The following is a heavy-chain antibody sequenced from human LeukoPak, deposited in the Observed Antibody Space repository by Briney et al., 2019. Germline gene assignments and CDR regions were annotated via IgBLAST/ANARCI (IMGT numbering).Heavy chain of an antibody. CDR1: GGSFSGYY. J-gene: IGHJ4*02. CDR2: INHSGST. D-gene: IGHD3-3*01. Sequence: SETLSLTCAVYGGSFSGYYWSWIRQPPGKGLEWIGEINHSGSTNYNPSLKSRVTISVDTSKNQFSLKLSSVTAADTAVYYCARGSTYYDFWSGSKGNGFDYWGQGTLVIVSS. V-gene: IGHV4-34*01. CDR3: ARGSTYYDFWSGSKGNGFDY.